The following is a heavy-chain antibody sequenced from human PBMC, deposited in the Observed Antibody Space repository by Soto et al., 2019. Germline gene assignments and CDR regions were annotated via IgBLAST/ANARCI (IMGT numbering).Heavy chain of an antibody. CDR2: INPSGGST. V-gene: IGHV1-46*01. CDR1: GESIASNS. CDR3: AREGSAIFGVVTINWFDP. J-gene: IGHJ5*02. D-gene: IGHD3-3*01. Sequence: KVSCEASGESIASNSRYWVRQSPGQGLEWMGIINPSGGSTSYAQKFQGRVTMTRDTSTSTVYMELSSLRSEDTAVYYCAREGSAIFGVVTINWFDPWGQGTLVTVSS.